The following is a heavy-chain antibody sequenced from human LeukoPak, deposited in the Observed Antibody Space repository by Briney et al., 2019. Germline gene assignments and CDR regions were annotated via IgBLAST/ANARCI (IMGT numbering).Heavy chain of an antibody. CDR1: GFTFDDYA. J-gene: IGHJ4*02. V-gene: IGHV3-9*01. CDR2: ISWNSGSI. CDR3: AKDLGYSSSWYSD. Sequence: GGSLRLSCAASGFTFDDYAMHWVRQAPGKGLEWVSGISWNSGSIGYADSVKGRFTISRDNAKNSLYLQMNSLRAEDTALYYCAKDLGYSSSWYSDWGQGTLVTVSS. D-gene: IGHD6-13*01.